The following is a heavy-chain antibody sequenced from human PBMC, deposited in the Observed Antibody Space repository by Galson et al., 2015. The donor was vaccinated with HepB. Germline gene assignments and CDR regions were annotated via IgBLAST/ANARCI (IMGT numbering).Heavy chain of an antibody. Sequence: SLRLSCAASGFTFSNYDMIWVRQAPRKGLEWASVISGGGDSTYYADSVKGRFTISRDNFKNTLYLQMNSLRAEDTAVYYCAGVKGDTYWGQGTLVTVSS. CDR2: ISGGGDST. CDR3: AGVKGDTY. J-gene: IGHJ4*02. CDR1: GFTFSNYD. V-gene: IGHV3-23*01. D-gene: IGHD5-18*01.